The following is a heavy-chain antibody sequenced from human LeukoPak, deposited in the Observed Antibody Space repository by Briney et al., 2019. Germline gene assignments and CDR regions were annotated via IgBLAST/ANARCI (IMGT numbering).Heavy chain of an antibody. CDR1: GFTFSSYS. CDR2: ISSSSSYI. D-gene: IGHD1-26*01. Sequence: GGSLRLSCAASGFTFSSYSMNWVRQAPGKGLEWVSSISSSSSYIYYADSVKGRFTISRDNAKNSLYLQVNSLRAEDTAVYYCARGGIVGATTGGNYFDYWGQGTLVTVSS. J-gene: IGHJ4*02. CDR3: ARGGIVGATTGGNYFDY. V-gene: IGHV3-21*01.